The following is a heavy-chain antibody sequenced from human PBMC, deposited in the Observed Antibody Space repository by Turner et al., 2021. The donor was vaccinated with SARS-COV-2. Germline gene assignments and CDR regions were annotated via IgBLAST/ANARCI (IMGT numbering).Heavy chain of an antibody. J-gene: IGHJ4*02. V-gene: IGHV3-48*01. D-gene: IGHD2-15*01. CDR3: ARDRGGYFDY. Sequence: EVQLVASGGGLVPPGGALTLSCAASGCTFSSYTMNWVRQTPGKGLEWVSYISSSSSTIYYADSVKGRFTISRDNAKNSLYLQMNSLRAEDTAVYYCARDRGGYFDYWGQGTLVTVSS. CDR1: GCTFSSYT. CDR2: ISSSSSTI.